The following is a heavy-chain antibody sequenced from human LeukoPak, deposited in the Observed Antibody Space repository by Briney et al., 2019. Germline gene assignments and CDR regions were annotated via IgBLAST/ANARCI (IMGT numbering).Heavy chain of an antibody. D-gene: IGHD2-15*01. V-gene: IGHV5-51*01. CDR3: ARPRSHRMEAAFDI. CDR2: IYPGDSDT. Sequence: GESLKISCKGSGYSLTSYWIGWVRQMPGKGLEWMGIIYPGDSDTRYSPSFQGQVTISADKSIRTAYLQWSSLKASDTAMYYCARPRSHRMEAAFDIWGQGTMVTVSS. CDR1: GYSLTSYW. J-gene: IGHJ3*02.